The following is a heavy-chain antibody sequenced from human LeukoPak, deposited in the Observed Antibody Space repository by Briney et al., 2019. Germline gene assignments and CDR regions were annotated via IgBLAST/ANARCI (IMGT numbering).Heavy chain of an antibody. D-gene: IGHD3-3*01. Sequence: RASVKVSCKVSGYTLTELSMHWVRQAPGKGLEWMGGFDPEDGETIYAQKFQGRVTMTEDTSTDTAYMELSSLRSEDTAVYYCATEGRELRFLEWSPHKNGMDVWGQGTTVTVSS. CDR2: FDPEDGET. CDR3: ATEGRELRFLEWSPHKNGMDV. J-gene: IGHJ6*02. V-gene: IGHV1-24*01. CDR1: GYTLTELS.